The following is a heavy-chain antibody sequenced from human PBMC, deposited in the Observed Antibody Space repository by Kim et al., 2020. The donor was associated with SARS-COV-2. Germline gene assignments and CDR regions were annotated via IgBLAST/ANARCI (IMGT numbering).Heavy chain of an antibody. V-gene: IGHV3-9*01. J-gene: IGHJ6*02. Sequence: YESSVQARFTISRDNAKNSLYMQMNSLRAEDTALYYCAKSYYYYGMDVWGQGTTVPVSS. CDR3: AKSYYYYGMDV.